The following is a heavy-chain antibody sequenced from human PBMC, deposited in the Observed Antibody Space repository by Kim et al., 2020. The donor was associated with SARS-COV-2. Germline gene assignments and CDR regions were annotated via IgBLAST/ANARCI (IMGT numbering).Heavy chain of an antibody. D-gene: IGHD3-10*01. J-gene: IGHJ5*02. CDR3: TRALSGSGRGFDH. Sequence: GGSLRLSCAACGFAFNDYWMTWIRQAPGKGLEWVSGIKHDGSERLYVDSVKGRFTISRDNAKTSLYLQMNSLRAEDTAVYYCTRALSGSGRGFDHWGQGTLVTVSS. V-gene: IGHV3-7*05. CDR2: IKHDGSER. CDR1: GFAFNDYW.